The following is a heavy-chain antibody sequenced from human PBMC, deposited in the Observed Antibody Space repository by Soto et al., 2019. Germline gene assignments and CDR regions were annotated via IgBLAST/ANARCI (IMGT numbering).Heavy chain of an antibody. CDR1: GFTFSSYS. D-gene: IGHD3-10*01. CDR3: ARDRGDGYTPHFDY. J-gene: IGHJ4*02. Sequence: EVQLVESGGGLVKPGGSLRLSCAASGFTFSSYSMNWVRQAPGKGLEWVSSISSSSSYIYYADSVKGRFTISRDNAKNSLYLQMNSRRAEDTAVYYCARDRGDGYTPHFDYWGQGTLVTVSS. CDR2: ISSSSSYI. V-gene: IGHV3-21*01.